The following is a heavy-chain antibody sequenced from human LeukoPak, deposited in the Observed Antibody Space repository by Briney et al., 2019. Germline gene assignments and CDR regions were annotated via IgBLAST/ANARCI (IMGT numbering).Heavy chain of an antibody. V-gene: IGHV4-39*07. CDR3: ARGPYGDYGYSDL. Sequence: SETLSLTCTVSGGSISSSSYYWGWIRQPPGKGLEWIGSIYYSGSTYYNPSLKSRVTISVDTSKNQFSLKLSSVTAADTAVYYCARGPYGDYGYSDLWGRGTLVTASS. D-gene: IGHD4-17*01. J-gene: IGHJ2*01. CDR1: GGSISSSSYY. CDR2: IYYSGST.